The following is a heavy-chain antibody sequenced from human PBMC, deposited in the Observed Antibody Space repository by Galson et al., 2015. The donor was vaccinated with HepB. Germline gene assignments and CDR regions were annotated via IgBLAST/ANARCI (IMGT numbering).Heavy chain of an antibody. CDR2: IYYSGST. D-gene: IGHD4-17*01. CDR3: ARLVYGDYALVDY. V-gene: IGHV4-59*08. CDR1: GGSISSYY. J-gene: IGHJ4*02. Sequence: TLSLTCTVSGGSISSYYWSWIRQPPGKGLEWIGYIYYSGSTNYNPSLKSRVTISVDTSKNQFSLKLSSVTAADTAVYYCARLVYGDYALVDYWGQGTLVTVSS.